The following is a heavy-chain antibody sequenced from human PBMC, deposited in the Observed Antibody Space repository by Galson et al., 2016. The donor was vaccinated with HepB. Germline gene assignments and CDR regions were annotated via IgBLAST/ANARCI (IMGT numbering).Heavy chain of an antibody. D-gene: IGHD6-6*01. CDR1: GFIFSNFW. V-gene: IGHV3-74*01. CDR2: IDIDGSGI. Sequence: SLRLSCAVSGFIFSNFWMHWVRQAPGKGLVWVARIDIDGSGIRYAESVKGRFTISRDNAKNTLYLQMDSLRAEDTAVYYWARDGGETSSSGRLTYYFDYWGQGTLVTVSS. J-gene: IGHJ4*02. CDR3: ARDGGETSSSGRLTYYFDY.